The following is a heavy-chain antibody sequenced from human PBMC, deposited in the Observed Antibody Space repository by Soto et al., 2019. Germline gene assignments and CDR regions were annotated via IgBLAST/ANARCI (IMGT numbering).Heavy chain of an antibody. CDR3: ARVSGENWTYEAH. CDR1: GTYISEFA. D-gene: IGHD1-7*01. Sequence: QVQQQESGPGLVKPSDTLSLICRVSGTYISEFAWSWIRQPAGTGLEWIGRVHINGVVQYSPSFRGRVTISIDTSSNHFSRNLQPATAADTAVYYCARVSGENWTYEAHWGQGTLVTVSS. CDR2: VHINGVV. J-gene: IGHJ1*01. V-gene: IGHV4-4*07.